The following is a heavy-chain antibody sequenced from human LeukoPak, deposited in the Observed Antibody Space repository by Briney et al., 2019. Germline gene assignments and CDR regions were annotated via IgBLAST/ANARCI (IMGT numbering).Heavy chain of an antibody. V-gene: IGHV3-30*03. D-gene: IGHD2-21*02. CDR3: ATTLRIVVVTAIPALDY. J-gene: IGHJ4*02. Sequence: GRSLRLSCAASGFTFSSYGMHWVRQAPGKGLEWVAVISYDGSNKYYADSVKGRFTISRDNSKNTLYLQMNSLRAEDTAVYYCATTLRIVVVTAIPALDYWGQGTLVTVSS. CDR1: GFTFSSYG. CDR2: ISYDGSNK.